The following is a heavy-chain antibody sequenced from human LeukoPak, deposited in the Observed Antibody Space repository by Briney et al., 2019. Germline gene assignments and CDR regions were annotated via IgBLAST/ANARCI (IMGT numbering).Heavy chain of an antibody. V-gene: IGHV5-51*01. Sequence: GESLKISCKGSGYSFTSYWIGWVRQMPGKGLEWMGIIYPGESDTRYSPSFQGQVTISADKSISTAYLQWSSLKASDTAMYYCARAPYYYDTSGYYFGYWGQGTLVTVSS. D-gene: IGHD3-22*01. J-gene: IGHJ4*02. CDR2: IYPGESDT. CDR1: GYSFTSYW. CDR3: ARAPYYYDTSGYYFGY.